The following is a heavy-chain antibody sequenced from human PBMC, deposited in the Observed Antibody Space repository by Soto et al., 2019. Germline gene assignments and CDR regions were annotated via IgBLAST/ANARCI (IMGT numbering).Heavy chain of an antibody. CDR3: AKGGKGDYDFWSGYLVDY. J-gene: IGHJ4*02. V-gene: IGHV3-23*01. CDR1: GFTFSSYA. Sequence: EVQLLESGGGLVQPGGSLRLSCAASGFTFSSYAMSWVRQAPGKGLEWVSAISGSGGSTYYADSVKGRFTISRDNSKNTLYLQMNSLRAEDTAVYYCAKGGKGDYDFWSGYLVDYWGQGTLVTVSS. D-gene: IGHD3-3*01. CDR2: ISGSGGST.